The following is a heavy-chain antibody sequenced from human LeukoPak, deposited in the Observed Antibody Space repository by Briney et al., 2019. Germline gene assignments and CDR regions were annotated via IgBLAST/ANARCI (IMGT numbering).Heavy chain of an antibody. CDR1: GGSISSGGYS. CDR2: IYHSGST. CDR3: ARGRRHRKETVWFGELFPWFDP. D-gene: IGHD3-10*01. J-gene: IGHJ5*02. V-gene: IGHV4-30-2*01. Sequence: SETLSLTCAVSGGSISSGGYSWSWIRQPPGKGLEWIGYIYHSGSTYYNPSLKSRVTISVDRSKNQFSLKLSSVTAADTAVYYCARGRRHRKETVWFGELFPWFDPWGQGTLVTVSS.